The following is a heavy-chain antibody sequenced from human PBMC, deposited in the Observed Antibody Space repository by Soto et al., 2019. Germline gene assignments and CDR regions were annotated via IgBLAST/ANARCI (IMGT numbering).Heavy chain of an antibody. V-gene: IGHV2-5*02. J-gene: IGHJ4*02. CDR2: IYWDDDK. CDR1: GFSLSTSGVG. Sequence: QITLKESGPTLVKPTQTLTLTCTFSGFSLSTSGVGVGWIRQPPGKALEWLALIYWDDDKRYSPSLKSRLTITKDTSKNQVVRTMTNMDPVDTATYYCAHRHRGGKNFDYWGQGTLVTVSS. D-gene: IGHD2-15*01. CDR3: AHRHRGGKNFDY.